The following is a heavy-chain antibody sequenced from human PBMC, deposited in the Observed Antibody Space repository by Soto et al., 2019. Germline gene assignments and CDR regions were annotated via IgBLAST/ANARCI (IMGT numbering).Heavy chain of an antibody. Sequence: XSVKVSCKASAGTLNNFFFSWVRQAPGQGLEWVGGIIPLFRRPSRAEKFQERVIISADASTSSAYLELFDLTSDDTAVYYCVRDFGSVAGPFDPWGQGTLVTGSS. V-gene: IGHV1-69*13. D-gene: IGHD6-19*01. J-gene: IGHJ5*02. CDR1: AGTLNNFF. CDR2: IIPLFRRP. CDR3: VRDFGSVAGPFDP.